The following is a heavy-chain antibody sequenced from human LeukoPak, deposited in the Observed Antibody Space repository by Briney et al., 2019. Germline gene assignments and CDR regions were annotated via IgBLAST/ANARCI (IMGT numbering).Heavy chain of an antibody. V-gene: IGHV3-30*02. Sequence: GGSLRRSCAASGFTFSSYGMHWVRQAPGKGLEWVAFIRYDGSNKYYADSVKGRFTISRDNSKNTPYLQMNSLRAEDTAVYYCAKDLRVVPAANDDDYWGQGTLVTVSS. CDR2: IRYDGSNK. CDR1: GFTFSSYG. D-gene: IGHD2-2*01. J-gene: IGHJ4*02. CDR3: AKDLRVVPAANDDDY.